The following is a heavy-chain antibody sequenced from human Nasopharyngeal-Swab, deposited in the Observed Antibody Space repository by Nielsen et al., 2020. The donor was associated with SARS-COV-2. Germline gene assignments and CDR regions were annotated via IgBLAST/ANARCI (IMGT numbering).Heavy chain of an antibody. V-gene: IGHV3-23*01. CDR3: ARKDVFAYGVDAFDI. J-gene: IGHJ3*02. CDR1: GFTFSSYA. Sequence: GGSLRLSCAASGFTFSSYAMTWVRQAPGKGLEWVSVVTGSGYGTDYADSVTGRFTISRDNAKNTLYLQMNSLRAEDTAVYYCARKDVFAYGVDAFDIWGQGTMVTVSS. CDR2: VTGSGYGT. D-gene: IGHD3-10*01.